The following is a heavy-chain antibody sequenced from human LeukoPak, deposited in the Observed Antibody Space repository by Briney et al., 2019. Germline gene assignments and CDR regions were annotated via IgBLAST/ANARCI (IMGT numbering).Heavy chain of an antibody. J-gene: IGHJ4*02. CDR2: ISLGNT. Sequence: SETLSLTCSLSGDTLSTYYWNWIRQTPGRGLEWIGHISLGNTEYNPSLKSRVTISVDTSKNEFYLRLTSVTAADTALYFCARDKRHSYGKYFDPWSQGALVSVSS. CDR1: GDTLSTYY. V-gene: IGHV4-59*12. D-gene: IGHD5-18*01. CDR3: ARDKRHSYGKYFDP.